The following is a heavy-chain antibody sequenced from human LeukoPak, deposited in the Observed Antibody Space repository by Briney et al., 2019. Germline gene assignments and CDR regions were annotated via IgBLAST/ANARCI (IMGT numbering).Heavy chain of an antibody. J-gene: IGHJ4*02. V-gene: IGHV3-33*01. Sequence: GGSLRLSCAASGFTFSSYGMHWVRQAPGKGLEWVAVIWYDGSNKYYADSVKGRFTISRDNSKNTLYLQMNSLRPEDTAVYYCARLDSSGYGIDYWGQGTLVTVSS. CDR3: ARLDSSGYGIDY. D-gene: IGHD3-22*01. CDR2: IWYDGSNK. CDR1: GFTFSSYG.